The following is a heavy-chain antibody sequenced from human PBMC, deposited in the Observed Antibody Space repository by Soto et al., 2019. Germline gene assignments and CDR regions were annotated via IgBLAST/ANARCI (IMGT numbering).Heavy chain of an antibody. V-gene: IGHV1-8*02. CDR2: MNPINGAT. Sequence: VKVSCKASGYDFTAYDINWVRQASGQGLEWMGWMNPINGATGSARRFQGRVYMTRNTATGTAYLELTSLRSDDSAVYYCGRGPSPRAPAGGTPYYYAMDVWGQGTTVTVSS. J-gene: IGHJ6*02. D-gene: IGHD6-13*01. CDR1: GYDFTAYD. CDR3: GRGPSPRAPAGGTPYYYAMDV.